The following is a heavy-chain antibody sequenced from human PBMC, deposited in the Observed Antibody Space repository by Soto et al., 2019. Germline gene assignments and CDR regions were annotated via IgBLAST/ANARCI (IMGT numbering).Heavy chain of an antibody. D-gene: IGHD1-7*01. CDR2: ISSSSSYI. V-gene: IGHV3-21*01. J-gene: IGHJ3*02. CDR3: ARDLVELSDAFDI. CDR1: GFTFSSYS. Sequence: GGSLRLSCAASGFTFSSYSMNWVRQAPGKGLEWVSSISSSSSYIYYADSVKGRFTISRDNAKNSLYLQMNSLRADDTAVYYCARDLVELSDAFDIWGQGTMVTVSS.